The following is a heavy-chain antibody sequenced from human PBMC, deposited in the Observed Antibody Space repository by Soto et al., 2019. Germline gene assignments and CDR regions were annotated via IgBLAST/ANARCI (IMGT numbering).Heavy chain of an antibody. CDR3: ERRPSASGTKIWFDP. CDR2: IYPGDSDT. J-gene: IGHJ5*02. V-gene: IGHV5-51*01. D-gene: IGHD6-13*01. Sequence: GESLKISCKGSGYTFTTYWIGWVRQMPGKGLEWIGIIYPGDSDTRYSPSFQGHVTISADKSVTTAYLQWSSLKASDTAIYYCERRPSASGTKIWFDPWGQGTLVTVSS. CDR1: GYTFTTYW.